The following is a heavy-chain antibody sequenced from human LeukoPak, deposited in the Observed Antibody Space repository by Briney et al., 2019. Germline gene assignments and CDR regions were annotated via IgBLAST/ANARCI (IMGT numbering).Heavy chain of an antibody. J-gene: IGHJ5*02. CDR3: ARESVTTFGLDWFDP. CDR2: IIPILGTA. CDR1: GGTFSSYA. V-gene: IGHV1-69*13. Sequence: ASVKVSCKASGGTFSSYAISWVRQAPGQGLEWMGGIIPILGTANYAQKFQGRVTITADESTSTAYMELRSLRSDDTAVYYCARESVTTFGLDWFDPWGQGTLVTVSS. D-gene: IGHD3-16*01.